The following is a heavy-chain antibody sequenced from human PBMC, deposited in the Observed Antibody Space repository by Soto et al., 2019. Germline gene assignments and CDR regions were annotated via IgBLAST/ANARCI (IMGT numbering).Heavy chain of an antibody. CDR3: ASGRRRGQWLVWPMDY. CDR1: GYTFTSYA. D-gene: IGHD6-19*01. Sequence: QVQLVQSGAEVKKPGASVKVPCKASGYTFTSYAIHWVRQAPGQGLEWMGWINAGNGDTKYSQEFQGRVTISRDTSASTAYMELSGLTSEDTSVYYCASGRRRGQWLVWPMDYWGQGTLVTVSS. CDR2: INAGNGDT. V-gene: IGHV1-3*01. J-gene: IGHJ4*02.